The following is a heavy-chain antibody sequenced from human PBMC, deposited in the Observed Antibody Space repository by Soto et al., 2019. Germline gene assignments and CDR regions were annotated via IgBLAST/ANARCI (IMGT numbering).Heavy chain of an antibody. CDR2: ISWDGGST. D-gene: IGHD3-3*01. Sequence: QPGGSLRLSCAASGFTFDDYAMHWVRQAPGKGLEWVSLISWDGGSTYYADSVKGRFTISRDNSKNSLYLQMNSLRAEDTALYYCAKDHYPSFGVVNHYGMDVWGQGTTVTVSS. CDR1: GFTFDDYA. CDR3: AKDHYPSFGVVNHYGMDV. V-gene: IGHV3-43D*04. J-gene: IGHJ6*02.